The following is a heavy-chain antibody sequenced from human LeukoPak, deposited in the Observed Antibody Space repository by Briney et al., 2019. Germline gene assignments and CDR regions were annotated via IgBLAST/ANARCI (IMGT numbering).Heavy chain of an antibody. CDR1: GYTFTSYG. J-gene: IGHJ4*02. D-gene: IGHD2-2*01. Sequence: VASVKVSCKASGYTFTSYGISWVRQAPGQGLEWMGWISAYNGNTNYARKLQGRVTMTTDTSTSTAYMELRGLRSDDTAVYYCARELHIVVVPAANPGGYWGQGTLVTVSS. CDR2: ISAYNGNT. V-gene: IGHV1-18*01. CDR3: ARELHIVVVPAANPGGY.